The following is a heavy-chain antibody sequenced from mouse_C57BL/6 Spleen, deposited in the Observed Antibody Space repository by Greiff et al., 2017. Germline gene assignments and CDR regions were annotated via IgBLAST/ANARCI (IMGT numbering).Heavy chain of an antibody. CDR1: GYTFTDYN. J-gene: IGHJ2*01. Sequence: VQLKESGPELVKPGASVKMSCKASGYTFTDYNMHWVKQSHGKSLEWIGNINPNNGGTSYNQKFKGKATLTVNKSSSTAYMELRSLTSEDSAVYYCARWEIYYVYYFDYWGQGTTLTVSS. CDR3: ARWEIYYVYYFDY. D-gene: IGHD1-1*01. V-gene: IGHV1-22*01. CDR2: INPNNGGT.